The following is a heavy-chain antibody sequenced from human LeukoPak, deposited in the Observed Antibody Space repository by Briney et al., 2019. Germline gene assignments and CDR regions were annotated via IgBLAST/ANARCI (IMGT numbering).Heavy chain of an antibody. CDR2: ISAYNGNT. V-gene: IGHV1-18*01. D-gene: IGHD4-17*01. J-gene: IGHJ4*02. Sequence: ASVKVSCKASGYTFTSYGISWVRQAPGQGLEWMGWISAYNGNTNYAQKLQGRVTMTTDTSTSTAYMELRSLRSDDTAVYYCASISYGDYSFDYWGQGTLVTVSS. CDR1: GYTFTSYG. CDR3: ASISYGDYSFDY.